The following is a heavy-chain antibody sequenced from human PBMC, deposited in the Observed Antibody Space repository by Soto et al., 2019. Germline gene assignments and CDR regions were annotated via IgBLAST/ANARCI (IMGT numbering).Heavy chain of an antibody. V-gene: IGHV1-24*01. D-gene: IGHD2-2*01. CDR3: ATLTRIYCSSTSCYDTNYYYYGMDV. CDR1: GYTLTELS. CDR2: FDPEDGET. J-gene: IGHJ6*02. Sequence: ASVKVTCKVSGYTLTELSMHWVRQAPGKGLEWMGGFDPEDGETIYAQKFRGRVTMTEDTSTDTAYMELGSMRSEDTAVYYCATLTRIYCSSTSCYDTNYYYYGMDVWGQGTTVTVSS.